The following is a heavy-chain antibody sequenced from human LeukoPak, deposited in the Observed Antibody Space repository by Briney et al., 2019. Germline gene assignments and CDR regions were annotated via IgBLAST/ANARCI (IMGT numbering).Heavy chain of an antibody. V-gene: IGHV3-53*01. Sequence: GGSLRLSCAASGLTVNSNYMNWVRQAPGKGLQWVSVIYSGGTTYYADSVKGRFTISRDNSKNTLYLQMNSLRAEDTALYYCAKDIYSSTWRDASDIWGQGTMVTVSS. CDR3: AKDIYSSTWRDASDI. CDR1: GLTVNSNY. J-gene: IGHJ3*02. CDR2: IYSGGTT. D-gene: IGHD6-13*01.